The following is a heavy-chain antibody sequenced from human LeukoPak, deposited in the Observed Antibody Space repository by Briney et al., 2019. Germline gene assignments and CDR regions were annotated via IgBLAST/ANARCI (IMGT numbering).Heavy chain of an antibody. CDR3: ARVTAGTDQLLGWGAFDI. Sequence: PGGSLRLSCAASGFTFSSYAMSWVRQAPGKGLEWVSGVSGSSGSTYYADSVKGRFTISRDNSKSTLFLQMNSLRAEDTAVYYCARVTAGTDQLLGWGAFDIWGQGTMVTVSS. D-gene: IGHD2-2*01. J-gene: IGHJ3*02. CDR1: GFTFSSYA. CDR2: VSGSSGST. V-gene: IGHV3-23*01.